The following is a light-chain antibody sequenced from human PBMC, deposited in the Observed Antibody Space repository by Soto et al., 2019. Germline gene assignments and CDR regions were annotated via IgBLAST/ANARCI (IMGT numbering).Light chain of an antibody. CDR2: DAS. Sequence: DIQMTQSPSSLFASVGDRVTITCQATQDINIYLNWYQPKPGKAPNLLIYDASYLEIGVPSRFIGSRSGTHFTFTISSLQTEDIGTYYCQQYDILPLTFGRGTRLEIK. J-gene: IGKJ5*01. CDR3: QQYDILPLT. V-gene: IGKV1-33*01. CDR1: QDINIY.